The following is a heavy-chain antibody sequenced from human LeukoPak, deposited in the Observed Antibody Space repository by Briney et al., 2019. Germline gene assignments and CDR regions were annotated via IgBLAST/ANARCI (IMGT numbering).Heavy chain of an antibody. CDR3: AKDRPRIVVVVAATNLFDY. D-gene: IGHD2-15*01. CDR2: ISGSGGST. Sequence: QPGGSLRLSCAASGFTFSSYAMSWVRQAPGKGLEWVSAISGSGGSTYYADSVKGRFTISRVNSKNTLYLQMNSLRAEDTAVYYCAKDRPRIVVVVAATNLFDYWGQGTLVTVSS. J-gene: IGHJ4*02. CDR1: GFTFSSYA. V-gene: IGHV3-23*01.